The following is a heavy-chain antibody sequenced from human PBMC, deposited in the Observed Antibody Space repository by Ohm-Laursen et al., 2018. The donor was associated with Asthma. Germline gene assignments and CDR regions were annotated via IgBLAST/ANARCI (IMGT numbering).Heavy chain of an antibody. Sequence: SLRLSCAAYGFTFRSYTMNWDRQAPGQGPGWISLINTNSNYIYYAGSVQGRFTVSRDNAKNSMFLQMNSLRAEDTAVYYCARQGSTWYSTGGEYFPHWGQGTLVSVSS. CDR2: INTNSNYI. J-gene: IGHJ1*01. V-gene: IGHV3-21*01. CDR3: ARQGSTWYSTGGEYFPH. CDR1: GFTFRSYT. D-gene: IGHD6-19*01.